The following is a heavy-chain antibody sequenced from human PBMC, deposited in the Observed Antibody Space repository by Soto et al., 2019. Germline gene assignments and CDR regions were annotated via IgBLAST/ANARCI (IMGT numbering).Heavy chain of an antibody. CDR3: AFWAGQFHGFGGPFDY. D-gene: IGHD3-16*01. CDR2: INTYNGNT. CDR1: GYTFTTYD. V-gene: IGHV1-18*04. J-gene: IGHJ4*02. Sequence: QVQLVQSGAEVKKPGASVKVSCKASGYTFTTYDINWVRQAPGQALEWVGWINTYNGNTNYAQKLQGRITMTTDTSTSTAYMELKSLRSDDTAVYYCAFWAGQFHGFGGPFDYWGQGTLVTVSS.